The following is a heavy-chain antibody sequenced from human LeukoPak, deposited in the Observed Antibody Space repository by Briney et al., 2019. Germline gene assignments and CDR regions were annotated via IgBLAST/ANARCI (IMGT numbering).Heavy chain of an antibody. CDR3: ARSTYYYESPDAFDI. CDR1: GGSISNYY. V-gene: IGHV4-59*08. J-gene: IGHJ3*02. D-gene: IGHD3-22*01. Sequence: PSETLPLTCTVSGGSISNYYWIWIRQPPGKGLEWLGYISYSGSTNYNPSLKSRVTISVDTSKNQFSLRLSSVTAADTAVYYCARSTYYYESPDAFDIWGQGTMVTVSS. CDR2: ISYSGST.